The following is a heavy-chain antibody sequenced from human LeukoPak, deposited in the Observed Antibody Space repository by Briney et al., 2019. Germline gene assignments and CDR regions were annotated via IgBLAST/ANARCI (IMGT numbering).Heavy chain of an antibody. CDR2: IYYSGST. D-gene: IGHD3-3*01. CDR1: GGSISSSSYY. CDR3: ARDRGRTISYYYGMDV. Sequence: PSETLSLTCTVSGGSISSSSYYWGWIRQPPGKGLEWIGSIYYSGSTYYNPSLKSRVTISVDTSKNQFSLKLSSVTAADTAVYYCARDRGRTISYYYGMDVWGQGTTVTVSS. V-gene: IGHV4-39*07. J-gene: IGHJ6*02.